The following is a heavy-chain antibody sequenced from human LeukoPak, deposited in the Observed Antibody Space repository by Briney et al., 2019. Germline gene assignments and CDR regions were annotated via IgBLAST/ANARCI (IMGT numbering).Heavy chain of an antibody. D-gene: IGHD6-13*01. V-gene: IGHV3-23*01. CDR2: ISGSDGTT. J-gene: IGHJ4*02. Sequence: GGSLRLSCAASGFTFNNHAMSWVRQAPGVGLEWVSGISGSDGTTNYADSVKGRFTVSRDNSKNTLYLQMNSLRGEETAVYYCAKGLSSSTWADFDYWGQGTLVTVSS. CDR3: AKGLSSSTWADFDY. CDR1: GFTFNNHA.